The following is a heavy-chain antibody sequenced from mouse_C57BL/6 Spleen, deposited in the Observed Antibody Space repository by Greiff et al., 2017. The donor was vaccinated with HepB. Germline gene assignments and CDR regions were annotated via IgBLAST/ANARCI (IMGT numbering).Heavy chain of an antibody. J-gene: IGHJ1*03. Sequence: QVQLKQSGPGLVQPSQSLSITCTVSGFSLTSYGVHWVRQSPGKGLEWLGVIWSGGSTDYNAAFISRLSISKDNSKSQVFLKMNSLQADDTAIYYCARGGVTTYFDVWGTGTTVTVSS. V-gene: IGHV2-2*01. CDR2: IWSGGST. CDR1: GFSLTSYG. D-gene: IGHD2-2*01. CDR3: ARGGVTTYFDV.